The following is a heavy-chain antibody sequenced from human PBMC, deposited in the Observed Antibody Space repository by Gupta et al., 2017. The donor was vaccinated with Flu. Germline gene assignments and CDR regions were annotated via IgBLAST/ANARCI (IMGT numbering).Heavy chain of an antibody. Sequence: TWIRQVPGKGLEWIGNVYDTGSTNYNPSLKSRVTISLDKSKSQFSLKLSSVAPADTAIYYCARDKVRFLLWGQGTLVTVSS. D-gene: IGHD3-3*01. CDR3: ARDKVRFLL. J-gene: IGHJ4*02. V-gene: IGHV4-59*01. CDR2: VYDTGST.